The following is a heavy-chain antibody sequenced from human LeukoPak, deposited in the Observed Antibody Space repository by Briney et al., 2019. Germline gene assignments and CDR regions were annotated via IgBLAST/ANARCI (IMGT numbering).Heavy chain of an antibody. D-gene: IGHD3-3*01. Sequence: PGGSLRLSCVASGFTFGKYWMSWVRQAPGKGLEWVANIKLDGSEKNYVDSVKGRFTISRDNTKNSLYLQMNSLRAEDTAVFYCARDQYDTWSRRGNFDSWGQGTQVTVSS. CDR1: GFTFGKYW. V-gene: IGHV3-7*03. J-gene: IGHJ4*02. CDR3: ARDQYDTWSRRGNFDS. CDR2: IKLDGSEK.